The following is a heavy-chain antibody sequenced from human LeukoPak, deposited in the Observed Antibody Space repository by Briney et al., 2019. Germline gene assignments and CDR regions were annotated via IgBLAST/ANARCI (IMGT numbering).Heavy chain of an antibody. CDR3: ARARYYYGSGSYLTPDY. CDR2: TYYRSKWYN. Sequence: SQTLSLTCAISGDSVSSNSAAWNWIRQSPSRGLEWLGRTYYRSKWYNDYAVSVKSRITINPDTPKNQFSLQLNSVTPEDTAVYYCARARYYYGSGSYLTPDYWGQGTLVTVSS. V-gene: IGHV6-1*01. CDR1: GDSVSSNSAA. J-gene: IGHJ4*02. D-gene: IGHD3-10*01.